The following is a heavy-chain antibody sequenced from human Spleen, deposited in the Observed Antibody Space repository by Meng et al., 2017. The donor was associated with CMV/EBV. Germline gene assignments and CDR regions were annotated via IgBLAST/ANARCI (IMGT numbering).Heavy chain of an antibody. D-gene: IGHD3-10*01. CDR1: GGSFNGYY. J-gene: IGHJ4*02. V-gene: IGHV4-34*01. Sequence: VYGGSFNGYYCSWIRHPPGKGLEWIGEINHSGSTNYNPSLKSRVTISVDTSKNQFSLKLSSVTAADTAVYYCAREGDYYGSGSYSDYWGQGTLVTVS. CDR3: AREGDYYGSGSYSDY. CDR2: INHSGST.